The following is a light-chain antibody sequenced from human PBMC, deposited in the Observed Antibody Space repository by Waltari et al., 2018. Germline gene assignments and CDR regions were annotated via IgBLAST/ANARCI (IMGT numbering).Light chain of an antibody. V-gene: IGLV1-51*01. CDR2: DKN. CDR3: AAWDSSLSSVV. Sequence: QSVLTQPPSVSAAPGQRVTIPCSGSSPNIGNNYVTWYQQFPGTAPKLIIFDKNKRPLGIPDRFSASKSGTSATLAVAGLQTGDEADYYCAAWDSSLSSVVFGGGTKLTVL. J-gene: IGLJ3*02. CDR1: SPNIGNNY.